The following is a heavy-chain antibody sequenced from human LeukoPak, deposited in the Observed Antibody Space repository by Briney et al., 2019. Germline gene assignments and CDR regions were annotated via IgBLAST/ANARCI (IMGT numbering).Heavy chain of an antibody. CDR2: IYYSGST. D-gene: IGHD3-10*01. V-gene: IGHV4-31*03. CDR3: ARELMVRGVILTHNWFDP. Sequence: SETLSLTCTVSGGSISSGGYYWSWIRQHPGKCLEWIGYIYYSGSTYYNPSLKSRVTLSVDTSKNQFSLKLSSVTAADTAVYYCARELMVRGVILTHNWFDPWGQGTLVTVSS. CDR1: GGSISSGGYY. J-gene: IGHJ5*02.